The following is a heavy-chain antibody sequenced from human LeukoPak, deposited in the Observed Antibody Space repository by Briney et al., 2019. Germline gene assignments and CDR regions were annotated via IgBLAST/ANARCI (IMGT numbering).Heavy chain of an antibody. CDR2: ISSSSSYI. CDR3: ARVGYSSRLNYFDY. D-gene: IGHD6-13*01. Sequence: PGGSLRLSCAASGFTFSSYSMNWVRQAPGKGLEWVSSISSSSSYIYYADSVKGRFTISRDNARNSLYLQMNSLRAEDTAVYYCARVGYSSRLNYFDYWGQGTLVTVSS. CDR1: GFTFSSYS. J-gene: IGHJ4*02. V-gene: IGHV3-21*01.